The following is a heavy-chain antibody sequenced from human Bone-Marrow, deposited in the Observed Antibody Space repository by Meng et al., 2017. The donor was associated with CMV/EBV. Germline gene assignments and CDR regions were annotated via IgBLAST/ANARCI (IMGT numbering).Heavy chain of an antibody. CDR1: DDFVSRDTYY. Sequence: SETLSLTCSVSDDFVSRDTYYWNWIRQPPGKGLEWIGYIYYNGGTNYNPSLKSPVTMPIDRSKKQFSLRLSSVTATDTAVYYCARGARVYGMDVWGQGTAVTVSS. CDR3: ARGARVYGMDV. CDR2: IYYNGGT. V-gene: IGHV4-61*01. J-gene: IGHJ6*02.